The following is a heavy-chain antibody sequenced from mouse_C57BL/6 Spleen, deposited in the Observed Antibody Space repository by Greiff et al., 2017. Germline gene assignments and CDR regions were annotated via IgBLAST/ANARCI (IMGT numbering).Heavy chain of an antibody. CDR1: GYTFTYYN. V-gene: IGHV1-22*01. D-gene: IGHD2-3*01. CDR2: INPNNGGT. CDR3: ARGSYDGYPYYAMDY. Sequence: EVQLQQSGPELVKPGASVKLSCKASGYTFTYYNMHWVKQSHGKSLEWIGTINPNNGGTSYNQKFKGKATLTVNKSSSTAYMELRSLTSEDSAVYYCARGSYDGYPYYAMDYWGQGTSVTVSS. J-gene: IGHJ4*01.